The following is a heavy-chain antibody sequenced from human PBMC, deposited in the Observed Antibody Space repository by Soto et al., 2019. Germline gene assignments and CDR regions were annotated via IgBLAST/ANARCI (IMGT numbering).Heavy chain of an antibody. CDR1: GGTFSSYT. V-gene: IGHV1-69*02. CDR2: IIPILGIA. J-gene: IGHJ4*02. D-gene: IGHD2-15*01. Sequence: QVQLVQSGAEVEKPGSSVKVSCKASGGTFSSYTISWVRQAPGQGLEWMGRIIPILGIANYAQKFQGRVTITVDKSTSTAYMELSSLRSEDTAVYYCARLPLAGGNSDYWGQGTLVTVSS. CDR3: ARLPLAGGNSDY.